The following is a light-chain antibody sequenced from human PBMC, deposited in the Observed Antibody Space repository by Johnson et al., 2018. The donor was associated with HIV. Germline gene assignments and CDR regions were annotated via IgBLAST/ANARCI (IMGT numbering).Light chain of an antibody. CDR3: GTWDNSLNVYV. J-gene: IGLJ1*01. V-gene: IGLV1-51*01. Sequence: QPVLTQPPSVSAAPGQKVTISCSGSTSNIGKSYVSWYQQLPGTAPKLLIYDNNRRPSGTPDRFSGSKSGTSATLAITGLQTGDEADYYCGTWDNSLNVYVFGTGTKVTVL. CDR1: TSNIGKSY. CDR2: DNN.